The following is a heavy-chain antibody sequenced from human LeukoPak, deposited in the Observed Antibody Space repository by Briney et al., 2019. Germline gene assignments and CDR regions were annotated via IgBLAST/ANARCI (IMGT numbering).Heavy chain of an antibody. CDR3: ARNGDYGNYFDY. D-gene: IGHD4-17*01. CDR2: INWNGGST. CDR1: GFTFDDYG. Sequence: GGSLRLSCAASGFTFDDYGMSWVRQAPGKGLEWVSGINWNGGSTGYADSVKGRFTISRDNAKNSLYLQLNSLRAEDTALYYCARNGDYGNYFDYWGQGTLVTVSS. J-gene: IGHJ4*02. V-gene: IGHV3-20*04.